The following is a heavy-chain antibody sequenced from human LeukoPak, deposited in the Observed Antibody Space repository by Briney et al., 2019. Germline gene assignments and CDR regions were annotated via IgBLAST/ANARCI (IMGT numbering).Heavy chain of an antibody. Sequence: SETLSLTCTVAGGSITTRGFYWAWIRRPPGKGLEWIGSLYYGETNHYNPSLKSRVSISGDTSKNQFSLELASVTAADTATYYCARRIHSPSGSPFWGQGTQVTVSS. V-gene: IGHV4-39*01. CDR1: GGSITTRGFY. D-gene: IGHD3-10*01. J-gene: IGHJ4*02. CDR3: ARRIHSPSGSPF. CDR2: LYYGETN.